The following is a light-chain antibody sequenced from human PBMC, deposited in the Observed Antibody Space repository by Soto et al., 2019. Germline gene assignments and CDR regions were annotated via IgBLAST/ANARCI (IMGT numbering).Light chain of an antibody. Sequence: QSALTQPRSVSGSPGQSVTISCTGTGSGLGHYNSVSWYQYHPGKAPKLIIFDVSERPAGVPDRFSGSMSANTASLTISGLQVEDEADYYCCSYAGSYVYVFGTGTKVTVL. V-gene: IGLV2-11*01. CDR1: GSGLGHYNS. CDR3: CSYAGSYVYV. CDR2: DVS. J-gene: IGLJ1*01.